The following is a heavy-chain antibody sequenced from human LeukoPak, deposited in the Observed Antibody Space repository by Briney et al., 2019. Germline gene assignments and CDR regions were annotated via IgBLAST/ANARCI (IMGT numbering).Heavy chain of an antibody. J-gene: IGHJ4*02. CDR1: GGTFSSYA. CDR2: IIPIFGTA. D-gene: IGHD6-19*01. CDR3: ASPYSSGWSFDY. V-gene: IGHV1-69*05. Sequence: SVKVSCKASGGTFSSYAISWVRQAPGQGLEWVGRIIPIFGTANYAQKFQGRVTITTDESTSTAYTELSSLRSEDTAVYYCASPYSSGWSFDYWGQGTPVTVSS.